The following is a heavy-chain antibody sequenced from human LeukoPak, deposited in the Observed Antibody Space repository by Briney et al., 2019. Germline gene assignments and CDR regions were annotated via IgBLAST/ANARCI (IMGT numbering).Heavy chain of an antibody. CDR1: GGSISSYC. V-gene: IGHV4-59*08. J-gene: IGHJ4*02. Sequence: PSETLSLTCTVSGGSISSYCWSWIRQPPGNGLEWIGYVYYSGSTNYTPSIKSRVTISVDTSKNQFSLKLSSVTAADTAVYYCARLKAPRYYFDYWGQGTLVTVSS. CDR3: ARLKAPRYYFDY. CDR2: VYYSGST.